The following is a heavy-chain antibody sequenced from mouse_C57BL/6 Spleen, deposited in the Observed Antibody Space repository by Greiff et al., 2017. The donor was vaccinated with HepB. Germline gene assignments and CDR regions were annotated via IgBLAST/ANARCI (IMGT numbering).Heavy chain of an antibody. CDR3: ARDGTGTRAMDY. CDR2: ISYDGSN. CDR1: GYSITSGYY. Sequence: EVKLQESGPGLVKPSQSLSLTCSVTGYSITSGYYWNWIRQFPGNKLEWMGYISYDGSNNYNPSLKNRISITRDTSKNQFFLKLNSVTTEDTATYYCARDGTGTRAMDYWGQGTSVTVSS. V-gene: IGHV3-6*01. D-gene: IGHD4-1*01. J-gene: IGHJ4*01.